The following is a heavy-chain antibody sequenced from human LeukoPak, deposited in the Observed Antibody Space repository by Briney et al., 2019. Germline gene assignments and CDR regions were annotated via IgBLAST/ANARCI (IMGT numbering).Heavy chain of an antibody. CDR2: LNPNSGDT. V-gene: IGHV1-2*02. J-gene: IGHJ4*02. D-gene: IGHD5-24*01. CDR1: GYTFTDYY. CDR3: ARGRNIELTTMSGGSDY. Sequence: ASVKVSCKASGYTFTDYYMHWVRQAPGQGLEWMGWLNPNSGDTNYAQKFQGRVSMTRDTSISTAYMDLSDLRSDDTAVYYCARGRNIELTTMSGGSDYWGQGTLVTVSS.